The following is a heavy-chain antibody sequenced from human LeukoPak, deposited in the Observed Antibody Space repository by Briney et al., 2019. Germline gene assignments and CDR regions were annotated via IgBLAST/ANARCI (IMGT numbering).Heavy chain of an antibody. Sequence: SETLSLTCTVSGGSVSSGSYYWSWIRQPPGKGLEWIGYIYYSGSTNYNPSLKSRVTISVDTSKNQFSLKLSSVTAADTAVYYCARGSIWSGYYWSAFDIWGQGTMVTVSS. D-gene: IGHD3-3*01. J-gene: IGHJ3*02. CDR2: IYYSGST. V-gene: IGHV4-61*01. CDR3: ARGSIWSGYYWSAFDI. CDR1: GGSVSSGSYY.